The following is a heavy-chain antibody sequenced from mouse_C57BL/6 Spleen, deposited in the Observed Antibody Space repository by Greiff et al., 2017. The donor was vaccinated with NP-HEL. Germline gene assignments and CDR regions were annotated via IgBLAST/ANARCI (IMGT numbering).Heavy chain of an antibody. CDR2: IYPGSGST. CDR3: ARGPYYDYDRYAMDY. Sequence: QVQLQQPGAELVKPGASVKMSCKASGYTFTSYWITWVKQRPGQGLEWIGDIYPGSGSTNYNEKFKSKATLTVDTSSSTAYMQLSSLTSEDSEVYYCARGPYYDYDRYAMDYWGQGTSVTVSS. D-gene: IGHD2-4*01. CDR1: GYTFTSYW. J-gene: IGHJ4*01. V-gene: IGHV1-55*01.